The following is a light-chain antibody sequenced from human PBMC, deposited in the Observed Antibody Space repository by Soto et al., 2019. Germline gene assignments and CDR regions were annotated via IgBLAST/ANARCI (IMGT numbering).Light chain of an antibody. V-gene: IGLV2-11*01. CDR3: FSYTANDNWV. J-gene: IGLJ3*02. CDR1: NSDVGRYNS. CDR2: AVR. Sequence: QSVLTQPHSVSGSPGQSVTISCTGTNSDVGRYNSVSWYQQLPGKAPQLIISAVRQRPSGVPDRFSGSKSGNTASLTISGLQTDDEADYFCFSYTANDNWVFGGGTKLIVL.